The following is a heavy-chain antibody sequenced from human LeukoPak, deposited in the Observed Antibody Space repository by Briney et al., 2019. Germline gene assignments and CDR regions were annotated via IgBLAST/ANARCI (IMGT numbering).Heavy chain of an antibody. V-gene: IGHV1-8*01. Sequence: ASVKVSCKASGYTFTSSDISWVRQATGQGLEWMGWMNPNSGNTGYAQKFQGRVTMTRNTSISTAYMELSSLRSEDTAVYYCARGRYYGSAVGYYYGMDVWGQGTTVTVSS. J-gene: IGHJ6*02. CDR3: ARGRYYGSAVGYYYGMDV. CDR1: GYTFTSSD. CDR2: MNPNSGNT. D-gene: IGHD3-10*01.